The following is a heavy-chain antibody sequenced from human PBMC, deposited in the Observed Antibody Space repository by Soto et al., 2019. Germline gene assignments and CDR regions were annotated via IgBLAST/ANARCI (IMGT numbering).Heavy chain of an antibody. J-gene: IGHJ4*01. CDR1: GNRFANYA. CDR2: INVANGDI. D-gene: IGHD6-19*01. Sequence: VASVKVSCKGSGNRFANYAMHWVRQAPGQRLEWMGWINVANGDIKYSQKIQGRATIARDTSASTVYLDLSSLQSEDTAVYYCAREWLDLGAYSYACGYWS. CDR3: AREWLDLGAYSYACGY. V-gene: IGHV1-3*01.